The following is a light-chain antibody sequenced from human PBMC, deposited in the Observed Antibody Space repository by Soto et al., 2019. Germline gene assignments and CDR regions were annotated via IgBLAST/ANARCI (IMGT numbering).Light chain of an antibody. CDR3: QQSYSTPWT. Sequence: DIQMTQSPFSLSASVGDRVTITCRASQSISSYLNWYQQKPGKPPKLLIYAAVSLQSGVPSRFSGSGSGTDFTLTISSLQPEDFATYYCQQSYSTPWTFGQGTKVDIK. V-gene: IGKV1-39*01. J-gene: IGKJ1*01. CDR2: AAV. CDR1: QSISSY.